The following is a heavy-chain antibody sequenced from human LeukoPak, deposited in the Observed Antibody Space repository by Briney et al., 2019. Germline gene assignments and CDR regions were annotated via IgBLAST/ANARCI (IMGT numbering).Heavy chain of an antibody. V-gene: IGHV3-7*03. CDR1: RFIFSSYW. CDR3: ARTVTSYSSSWDDYYFDY. J-gene: IGHJ4*02. CDR2: IKHDGSEK. Sequence: GGSLRLSCAASRFIFSSYWMSWVRQAPGKGLEWVANIKHDGSEKYYVDSVKGRFTISRDNAKNSLYLQMNSLRAEDTAVYYCARTVTSYSSSWDDYYFDYWGQGTLVTVSS. D-gene: IGHD6-13*01.